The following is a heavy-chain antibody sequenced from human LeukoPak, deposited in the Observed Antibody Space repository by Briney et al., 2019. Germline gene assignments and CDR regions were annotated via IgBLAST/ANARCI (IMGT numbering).Heavy chain of an antibody. CDR1: GFTVSSNY. J-gene: IGHJ4*02. D-gene: IGHD6-13*01. V-gene: IGHV3-30*02. CDR2: IRYDGSNK. Sequence: GGSLRLSCAAPGFTVSSNYMSWVRQAPGKGLEWVAFIRYDGSNKYYADSVKGRFTISRDNSKNTLYLQMNSLRAEDTAVYYCAKELAARYDYWGQGTLVTVSS. CDR3: AKELAARYDY.